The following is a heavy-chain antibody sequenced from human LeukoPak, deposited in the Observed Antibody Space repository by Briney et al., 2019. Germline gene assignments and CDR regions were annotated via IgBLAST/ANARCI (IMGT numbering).Heavy chain of an antibody. D-gene: IGHD6-19*01. CDR2: IYTSGST. J-gene: IGHJ3*02. CDR1: GGSISRYY. CDR3: ARDRLVKGAFDI. V-gene: IGHV4-4*07. Sequence: SETLSLTCTVSGGSISRYYWSWIRQPAGKGLEWIGRIYTSGSTNYNPSLKSRVTMSVDTSKNQFSLKLSSVTAADTAVYYCARDRLVKGAFDIWGQGTMVTVSS.